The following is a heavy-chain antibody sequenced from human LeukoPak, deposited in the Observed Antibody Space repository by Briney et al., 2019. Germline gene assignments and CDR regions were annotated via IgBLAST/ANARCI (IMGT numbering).Heavy chain of an antibody. D-gene: IGHD1-26*01. CDR1: GFTFSPYW. J-gene: IGHJ4*02. Sequence: GGSLRLSCATSGFTFSPYWMHWVRQAPGKGLLWVSRINSDGSSTSYADSVKGRFTISRDNAKNTLYLQMNSLRAEDTGVYYCARDRNTGSSYENLFEYWGQGTLVTVSS. V-gene: IGHV3-74*01. CDR3: ARDRNTGSSYENLFEY. CDR2: INSDGSST.